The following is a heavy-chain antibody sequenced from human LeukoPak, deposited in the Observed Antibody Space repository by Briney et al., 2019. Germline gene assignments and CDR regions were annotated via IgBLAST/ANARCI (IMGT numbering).Heavy chain of an antibody. CDR3: ARDPLTTAHARGYYFDY. CDR2: ISYDGSNK. V-gene: IGHV3-30-3*01. Sequence: GGSLRLSCAASGFTFSSYAMHWVRQAPGKGLEWVAVISYDGSNKYYADSVKGRFTISRDNSKNTLYLQMNSLRAEDTAVYYCARDPLTTAHARGYYFDYWGQGTLVTVSS. CDR1: GFTFSSYA. D-gene: IGHD4-17*01. J-gene: IGHJ4*02.